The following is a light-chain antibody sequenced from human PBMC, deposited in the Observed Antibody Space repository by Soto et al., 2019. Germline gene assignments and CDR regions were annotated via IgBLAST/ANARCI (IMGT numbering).Light chain of an antibody. CDR3: QQYGSSPWT. CDR1: QSVSNSY. V-gene: IGKV3-20*01. Sequence: EIVLTQSPGTLSLSPGERATLSCRASQSVSNSYLAWYQQKPGQAPKLLIYGASSRATGIPDRFSGSGSGTDFTLSISRLEPEDLAVYYCQQYGSSPWTFGQGTKVEIK. CDR2: GAS. J-gene: IGKJ1*01.